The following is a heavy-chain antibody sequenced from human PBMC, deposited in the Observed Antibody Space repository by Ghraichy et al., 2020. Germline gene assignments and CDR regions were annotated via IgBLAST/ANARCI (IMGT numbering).Heavy chain of an antibody. V-gene: IGHV4-34*01. CDR3: ARGGDVVVLSARYFYMDV. CDR2: IHHSGST. CDR1: GGSLSNYY. J-gene: IGHJ6*03. D-gene: IGHD2-15*01. Sequence: SETLSLTCAVYGGSLSNYYWNWVHQRPGKGLEWIGEIHHSGSTNYNPSLKSRVTISLDTSKKQFSLKLNSVTAADTAVYYCARGGDVVVLSARYFYMDVWGKGTTVTVSS.